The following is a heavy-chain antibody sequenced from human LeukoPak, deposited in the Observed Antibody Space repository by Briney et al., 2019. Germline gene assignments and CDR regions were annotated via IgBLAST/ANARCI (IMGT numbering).Heavy chain of an antibody. J-gene: IGHJ5*02. CDR1: GGSISSGGYY. D-gene: IGHD2-15*01. V-gene: IGHV4-31*03. CDR2: IYYSGST. Sequence: PSETLSLTCTVSGGSISSGGYYWSWIRQHPGKGLEWIGCIYYSGSTYYNPSLKSRVTISVDTSKNQFSLKLSSVTAADTAVYYCARTKLVVVAATSWFDPWGQGTLVTVSS. CDR3: ARTKLVVVAATSWFDP.